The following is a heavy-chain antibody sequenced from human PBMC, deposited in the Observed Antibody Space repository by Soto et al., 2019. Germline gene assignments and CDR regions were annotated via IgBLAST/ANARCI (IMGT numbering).Heavy chain of an antibody. CDR1: GFTFSSYG. D-gene: IGHD6-19*01. CDR2: ISYDGSNK. V-gene: IGHV3-30*03. Sequence: GGSLRLSCAASGFTFSSYGMHWVRQAPGKGLEWVAVISYDGSNKYYADSVKGRFTISRDNSKNTLYLQMNSLRAEDTAVYYCAALYSSGWYGGLYNWFDPWGQGTLVTVSS. J-gene: IGHJ5*02. CDR3: AALYSSGWYGGLYNWFDP.